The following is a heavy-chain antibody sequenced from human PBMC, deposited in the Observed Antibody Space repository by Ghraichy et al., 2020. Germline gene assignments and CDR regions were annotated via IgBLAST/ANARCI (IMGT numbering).Heavy chain of an antibody. CDR3: AKDPLYSSSFNWFDP. J-gene: IGHJ5*02. Sequence: GGSLRLSCAASGFTFSSYAMSWVRQAPGKGLEWVSAISGSGGSTYYADSVKGRFTISRDNSKNTLYLQMNSLRAEDTAVYYCAKDPLYSSSFNWFDPWGQGTLVTVSS. CDR2: ISGSGGST. CDR1: GFTFSSYA. D-gene: IGHD6-13*01. V-gene: IGHV3-23*01.